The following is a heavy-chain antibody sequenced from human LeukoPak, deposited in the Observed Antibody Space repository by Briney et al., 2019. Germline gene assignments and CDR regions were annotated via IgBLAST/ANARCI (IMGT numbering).Heavy chain of an antibody. J-gene: IGHJ4*02. D-gene: IGHD6-25*01. CDR3: VTSNNDIAAPDY. CDR2: INPSGGST. Sequence: ASVKVSCKASGYTFTSYYMHWVRQAPGQGLEWMGIINPSGGSTSYAQKFQGRVTMTRDTSTSTVYMELSSLRSEDTAVYYCVTSNNDIAAPDYWGQGNLVSVSS. CDR1: GYTFTSYY. V-gene: IGHV1-46*01.